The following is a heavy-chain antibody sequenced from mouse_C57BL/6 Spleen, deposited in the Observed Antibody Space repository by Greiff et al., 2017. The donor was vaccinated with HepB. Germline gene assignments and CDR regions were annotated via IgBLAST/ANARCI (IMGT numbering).Heavy chain of an antibody. Sequence: QVQLQQPGAELVRPGPSVKLSCKASGYTFTSYWMHWVKQRPGQGLEWIGVIDPSDSYTNYNQKFKGKATLTVDTSSSTAYMQLSSLTSKDSAVYYCLWGDYAMDYWGQGTSVTVSS. V-gene: IGHV1-59*01. CDR1: GYTFTSYW. D-gene: IGHD6-1*01. CDR3: LWGDYAMDY. J-gene: IGHJ4*01. CDR2: IDPSDSYT.